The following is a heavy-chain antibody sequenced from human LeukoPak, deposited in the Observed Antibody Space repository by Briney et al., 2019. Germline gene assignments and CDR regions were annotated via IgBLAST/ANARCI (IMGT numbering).Heavy chain of an antibody. CDR1: GGSITSGSYY. D-gene: IGHD2-21*02. CDR2: IYYSGST. J-gene: IGHJ5*02. CDR3: ARVSRSGGACPFGSWFDP. Sequence: PSETLSLTCTVSGGSITSGSYYWGWIRQPPGKGLEWIGSIYYSGSTYYNPSLKSRVTISVDTSKKLFSLRLSSVTAADTAVYYCARVSRSGGACPFGSWFDPWGQGTLVTVSS. V-gene: IGHV4-39*02.